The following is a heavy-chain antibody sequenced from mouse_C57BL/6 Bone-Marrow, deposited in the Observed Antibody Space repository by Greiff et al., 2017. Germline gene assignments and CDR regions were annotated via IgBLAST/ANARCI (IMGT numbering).Heavy chain of an antibody. V-gene: IGHV1-55*01. CDR1: GYTFTSYW. CDR2: IYPGSGST. D-gene: IGHD1-1*01. Sequence: QVQLQQPGAELVKPGASVKMSCKASGYTFTSYWITWVKQRPGQGLEWIGDIYPGSGSTNYNEKFKSKDTLTVDTSSSTAYMQLSSLTSEDSAVYYCARRRAYSHYGGFFAYWGQGTLVTVSA. J-gene: IGHJ3*01. CDR3: ARRRAYSHYGGFFAY.